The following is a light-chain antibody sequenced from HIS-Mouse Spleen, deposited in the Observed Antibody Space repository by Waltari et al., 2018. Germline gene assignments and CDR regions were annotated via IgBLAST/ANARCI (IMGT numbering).Light chain of an antibody. J-gene: IGLJ2*01. CDR2: DVS. V-gene: IGLV2-14*03. CDR1: SSDVGGYNY. CDR3: SSYTSSSTEV. Sequence: QSALTQPASVSGSPGQSITISCPGTSSDVGGYNYVSWYQQHPGKAPKLMSYDVSNRPSGVSNRFSGSKSGNTASLTISGLQAEDEADYYCSSYTSSSTEVFGGGTKLTVL.